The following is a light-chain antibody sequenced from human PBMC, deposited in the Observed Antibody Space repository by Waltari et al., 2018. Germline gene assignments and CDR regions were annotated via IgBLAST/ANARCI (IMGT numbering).Light chain of an antibody. Sequence: AIRMTQSPSSFSASTGDRVTITCRASQGISSYLAWYQQKPGKAPKLLIYAASTLQSGIPSRFSGSGSGTDFTLTISCLQSEDFATYYCQQYYSYLHTFGPGTKVDIK. J-gene: IGKJ3*01. CDR1: QGISSY. CDR2: AAS. V-gene: IGKV1-8*01. CDR3: QQYYSYLHT.